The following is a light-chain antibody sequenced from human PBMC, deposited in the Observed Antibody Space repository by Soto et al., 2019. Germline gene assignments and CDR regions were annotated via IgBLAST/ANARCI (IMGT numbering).Light chain of an antibody. CDR1: QSVLYSSNNKNY. J-gene: IGKJ1*01. CDR3: QQYYSTPPT. Sequence: DIVMTQSPDSLAVSLGERATINCQSSQSVLYSSNNKNYLTWYQQKPGQPPKLLIYWASTRESGVPDRFSGSGSGTDFTLTISRLQAEDVAVYYCQQYYSTPPTFGQGTKVEIK. V-gene: IGKV4-1*01. CDR2: WAS.